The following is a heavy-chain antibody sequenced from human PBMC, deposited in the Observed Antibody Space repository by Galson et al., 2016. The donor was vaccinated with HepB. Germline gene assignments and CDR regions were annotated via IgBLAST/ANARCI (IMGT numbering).Heavy chain of an antibody. Sequence: SLRLSCAASGFTFTSYAMSWVRQAPGKGLEWVSGITGSGAGTYYADSVKGRFTITSDNSKNTLYPQMNSLRAEDTAVYYCARAWIHLYDLDYWGQGALVTVSS. J-gene: IGHJ4*02. CDR3: ARAWIHLYDLDY. V-gene: IGHV3-23*01. CDR2: ITGSGAGT. CDR1: GFTFTSYA. D-gene: IGHD5-18*01.